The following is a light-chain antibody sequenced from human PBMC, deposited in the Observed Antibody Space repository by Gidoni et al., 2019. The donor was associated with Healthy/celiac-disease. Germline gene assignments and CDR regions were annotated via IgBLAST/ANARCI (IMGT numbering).Light chain of an antibody. V-gene: IGKV2-28*01. J-gene: IGKJ2*02. CDR1: QSLLHSNGYNY. Sequence: DIVMTPSPLSLPVTPGEPASISCRSSQSLLHSNGYNYLDWYLQKPGQSPPLLSYLGSNRATGVPDRFSGSGSGTDFTLKISRVEAEDVGVYYCRQALQTPGTFXQXTKLEIK. CDR3: RQALQTPGT. CDR2: LGS.